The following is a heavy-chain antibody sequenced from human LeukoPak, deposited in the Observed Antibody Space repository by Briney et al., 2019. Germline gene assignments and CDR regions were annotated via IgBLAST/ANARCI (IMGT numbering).Heavy chain of an antibody. J-gene: IGHJ3*02. V-gene: IGHV1-69*01. CDR1: GGTFSSYA. Sequence: SVKVSCKASGGTFSSYAISWVRQAPGQGLEWMGGIIPIFGTANYAQKFQGRVTITADESTGTAYMELSSLRSEDTAVYYCAREDSSGYYGAFDIWGQGTMVTVSS. CDR2: IIPIFGTA. D-gene: IGHD3-22*01. CDR3: AREDSSGYYGAFDI.